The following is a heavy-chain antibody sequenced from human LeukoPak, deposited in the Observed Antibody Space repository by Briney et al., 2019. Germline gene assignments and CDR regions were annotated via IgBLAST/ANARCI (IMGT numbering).Heavy chain of an antibody. CDR2: IYYSGST. J-gene: IGHJ5*02. CDR3: ARDITMVRGVGWFDP. CDR1: GGSISSGDYY. D-gene: IGHD3-10*01. V-gene: IGHV4-30-4*01. Sequence: PSQTLSLTCTVSGGSISSGDYYWSWIRQPPGKGLEWIGYIYYSGSTYHNPSLKSRVTISVDTSKNQFSLKLSSVTAADTAVYYCARDITMVRGVGWFDPWGQGTLVTVSS.